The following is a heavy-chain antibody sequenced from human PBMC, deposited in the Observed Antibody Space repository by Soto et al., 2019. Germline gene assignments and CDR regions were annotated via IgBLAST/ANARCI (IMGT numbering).Heavy chain of an antibody. CDR2: IYYSGST. D-gene: IGHD3-22*01. J-gene: IGHJ4*02. CDR1: GGSISSGGYY. CDR3: ARAYYYDSSGYVGAFDY. V-gene: IGHV4-31*03. Sequence: QVQLQESGPGLVKPSQTLSLTCTVSGGSISSGGYYWSWIRQPPGKGLEWIGYIYYSGSTYYNPSLKSRVTSAVDTSKNQFSLKLCSVTAADTAVYYCARAYYYDSSGYVGAFDYWGQGTLVTVSS.